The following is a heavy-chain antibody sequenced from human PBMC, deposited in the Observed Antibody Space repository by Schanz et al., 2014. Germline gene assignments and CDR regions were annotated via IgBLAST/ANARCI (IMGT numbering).Heavy chain of an antibody. CDR1: GYAFTSYG. CDR2: ISVDNGNT. Sequence: QVQLVQSGAEVKKPGASVKVSCKASGYAFTSYGISWVRLAPGQGLEWMGWISVDNGNTNYAQKLQGRVTMTIDTSMSPAYLGLGSMRSDDTAGYYWARDGAYCGGDCYAVDYWGQGTLVTVSS. V-gene: IGHV1-18*01. J-gene: IGHJ4*02. D-gene: IGHD2-21*02. CDR3: ARDGAYCGGDCYAVDY.